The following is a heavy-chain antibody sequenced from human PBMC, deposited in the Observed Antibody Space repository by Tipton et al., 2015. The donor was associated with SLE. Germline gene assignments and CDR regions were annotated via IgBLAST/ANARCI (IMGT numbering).Heavy chain of an antibody. CDR1: GFTFDDYA. CDR3: ARVRWKDYYFDY. CDR2: ISWNSGAI. V-gene: IGHV3-9*01. J-gene: IGHJ4*02. Sequence: SLRLSCAASGFTFDDYAMHWVRQAPGKGLEWVSGISWNSGAIAYADSVKGRFTISRDNAKNSLYLQMNSLRAEDTAVYYCARVRWKDYYFDYWGQGTLVTVSS. D-gene: IGHD1-1*01.